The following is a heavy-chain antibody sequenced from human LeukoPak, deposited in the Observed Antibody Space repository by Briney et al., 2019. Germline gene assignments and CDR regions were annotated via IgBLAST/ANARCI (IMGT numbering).Heavy chain of an antibody. V-gene: IGHV1-2*02. D-gene: IGHD3-10*02. J-gene: IGHJ3*02. CDR1: GYTFTGYY. Sequence: AASVKVSCKASGYTFTGYYMHWVRQAPGQGLEWMGWINPNSGNTNYAQKFQDRVTMTTDTSTNTVYMDLRSLRSDDTAFYYCARTMSVHAFDIWGRGTMVTVSS. CDR3: ARTMSVHAFDI. CDR2: INPNSGNT.